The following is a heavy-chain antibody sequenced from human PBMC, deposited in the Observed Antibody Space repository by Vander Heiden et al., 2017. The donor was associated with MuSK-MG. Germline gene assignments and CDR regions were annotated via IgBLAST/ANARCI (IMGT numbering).Heavy chain of an antibody. D-gene: IGHD6-19*01. CDR3: ARALEAVAGRGFDY. Sequence: QVQLVQSGAEVKKAGASVTVSCKASGYTFTSYDINWVRQAPGQGLEWLGWMNPNSGNTGYARKFRGRVTVTRNTSISTAYMELSSLTPEDTAVYYCARALEAVAGRGFDYWGLGALVTVSS. V-gene: IGHV1-8*01. CDR1: GYTFTSYD. J-gene: IGHJ4*02. CDR2: MNPNSGNT.